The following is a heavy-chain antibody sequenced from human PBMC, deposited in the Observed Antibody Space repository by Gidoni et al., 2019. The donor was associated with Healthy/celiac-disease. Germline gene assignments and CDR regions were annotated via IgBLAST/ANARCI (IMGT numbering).Heavy chain of an antibody. J-gene: IGHJ4*02. CDR1: GFTFSSYA. Sequence: QVQLVESGGGVVQPGRSLRLSCAASGFTFSSYAMHWVRQAPGKGLEWVAVISYDGSNKYYADSVKGRFTISRDKSKNTLYLQMNSLRAEDTAVYYCARGEDIVLMVYAHYDYWGQGTLVTVSS. D-gene: IGHD2-8*01. CDR3: ARGEDIVLMVYAHYDY. V-gene: IGHV3-30-3*01. CDR2: ISYDGSNK.